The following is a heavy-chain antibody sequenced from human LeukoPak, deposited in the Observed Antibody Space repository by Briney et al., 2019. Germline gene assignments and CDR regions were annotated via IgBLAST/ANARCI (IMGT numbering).Heavy chain of an antibody. Sequence: SETLSLTCTVSGYSISSGYYWGWIRQPPGKGLEWIGSIYHSGSTYYNPSLKSRVTISVDTSKNQFSLKLSSVTAADTAVYYCARRHDYADAFDIWGQGTMVTVSS. J-gene: IGHJ3*02. CDR2: IYHSGST. V-gene: IGHV4-38-2*02. CDR1: GYSISSGYY. D-gene: IGHD4-17*01. CDR3: ARRHDYADAFDI.